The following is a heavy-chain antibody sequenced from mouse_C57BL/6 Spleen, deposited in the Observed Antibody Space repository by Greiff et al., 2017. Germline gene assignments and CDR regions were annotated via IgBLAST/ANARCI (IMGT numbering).Heavy chain of an antibody. CDR3: AKNTDYGSSLFAY. D-gene: IGHD1-1*01. CDR1: GFSLTSYG. Sequence: QVQLQQSGPGLVQPSQSLSITCTVSGFSLTSYGVHWVRQPPGKGLEWLGVIWSGGSTDYNAAFISRLSISKDNSKSQVFFKMNSLQADDTAIYYCAKNTDYGSSLFAYWGQGTLVTVSA. J-gene: IGHJ3*01. V-gene: IGHV2-4*01. CDR2: IWSGGST.